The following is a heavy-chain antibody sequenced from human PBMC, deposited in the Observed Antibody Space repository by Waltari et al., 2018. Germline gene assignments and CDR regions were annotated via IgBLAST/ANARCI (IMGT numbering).Heavy chain of an antibody. CDR1: GGSISSSTYY. CDR3: ARLPISLGVGSVFDI. CDR2: IYYSGST. Sequence: QMQLQESGPGLVKPSEPLSLTCTVSGGSISSSTYYWGWIRQPPGKGLEWIGNIYYSGSTYYKSSLKRRLTISVDTPKNQFSLNLRSVTAADTAVYYCARLPISLGVGSVFDIWGQGTMVTVSS. D-gene: IGHD2-15*01. J-gene: IGHJ3*02. V-gene: IGHV4-39*01.